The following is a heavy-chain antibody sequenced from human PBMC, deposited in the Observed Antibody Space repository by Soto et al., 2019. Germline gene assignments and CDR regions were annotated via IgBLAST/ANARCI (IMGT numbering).Heavy chain of an antibody. D-gene: IGHD3-10*01. J-gene: IGHJ4*02. CDR2: IYYSGST. V-gene: IGHV4-39*01. Sequence: SETLSLTCTVSGGSISSSSYYWGWIRQPPGKGLEWIGSIYYSGSTYYNPSLKSRVTISVDTSKNQFSLKLSSVTAADTAVYYCALTRISGYGSGSYYNPYFDYWGQGTRVT. CDR1: GGSISSSSYY. CDR3: ALTRISGYGSGSYYNPYFDY.